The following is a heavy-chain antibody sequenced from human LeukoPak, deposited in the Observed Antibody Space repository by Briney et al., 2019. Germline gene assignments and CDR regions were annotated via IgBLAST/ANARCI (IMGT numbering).Heavy chain of an antibody. CDR2: IYYSGST. D-gene: IGHD3-10*01. CDR1: GGSISSHY. V-gene: IGHV4-59*11. CDR3: ARDRHYYGSGRTTLGAFDI. J-gene: IGHJ3*02. Sequence: PSETLSLTCTVSGGSISSHYWSWIRQPPGKGLEWIGYIYYSGSTNYNPSLKSRVTISVDTSKNQFSLKLSSVTAADTAVYYCARDRHYYGSGRTTLGAFDIWGQGTMVPVSS.